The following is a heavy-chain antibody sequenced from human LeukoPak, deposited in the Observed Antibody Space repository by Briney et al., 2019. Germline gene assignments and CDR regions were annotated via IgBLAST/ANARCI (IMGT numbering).Heavy chain of an antibody. CDR3: ARGSIAAAPPTRGMDV. CDR1: GYTFTRYD. V-gene: IGHV1-8*01. Sequence: SVTVSCQACGYTFTRYDIHWVRQAAGQGREGRGGMNPNSGNTGYAQKFQSRVTMPRHTSTSTAYMELSSLRSEDTAVYYCARGSIAAAPPTRGMDVWGQGTTVTLSS. CDR2: MNPNSGNT. J-gene: IGHJ6*01. D-gene: IGHD6-13*01.